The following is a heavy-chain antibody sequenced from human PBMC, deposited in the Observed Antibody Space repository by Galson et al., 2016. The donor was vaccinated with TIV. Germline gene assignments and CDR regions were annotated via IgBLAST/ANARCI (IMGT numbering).Heavy chain of an antibody. CDR3: AGGSFRSSWTSIYSYYGMDV. Sequence: LRLSCAASGFTFSNYEMNWVRQAPGKGLEWLSHISSSGGTIYSADSVKGRFTISRDNGKKSLFLQMKSLRVEDTAVYYCAGGSFRSSWTSIYSYYGMDVWGQGTTVTVSS. V-gene: IGHV3-48*03. CDR2: ISSSGGTI. J-gene: IGHJ6*02. CDR1: GFTFSNYE. D-gene: IGHD6-13*01.